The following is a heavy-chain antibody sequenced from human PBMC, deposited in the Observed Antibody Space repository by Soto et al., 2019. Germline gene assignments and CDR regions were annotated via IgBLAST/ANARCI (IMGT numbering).Heavy chain of an antibody. J-gene: IGHJ4*02. V-gene: IGHV2-5*02. CDR3: ARTEYSSSSIHLDY. CDR2: IYWDDDK. Sequence: SGPTLVNPTHTLTLTCTFSGFSFSSTRMAVGWIRQPPGKALEWLALIYWDDDKRYSPFLKSRLTITKDTSKNQVVLTMTNMDPVDTATYYCARTEYSSSSIHLDYWGQGTLVTVSS. CDR1: GFSFSSTRMA. D-gene: IGHD6-6*01.